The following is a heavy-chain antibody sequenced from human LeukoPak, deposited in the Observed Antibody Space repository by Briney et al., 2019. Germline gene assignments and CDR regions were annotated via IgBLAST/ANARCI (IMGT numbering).Heavy chain of an antibody. J-gene: IGHJ5*02. D-gene: IGHD3-3*01. CDR1: GYTFTSYD. CDR2: MNPNSGNT. V-gene: IGHV1-8*03. Sequence: ASVKVSCKASGYTFTSYDINWVRQATGQGLEWMGWMNPNSGNTGYAQKFQGRVTITRNTSISTAYMELSSLRSEDTAVYYCARGGRGFWSGQPARWFDPWGQGTLVTVSS. CDR3: ARGGRGFWSGQPARWFDP.